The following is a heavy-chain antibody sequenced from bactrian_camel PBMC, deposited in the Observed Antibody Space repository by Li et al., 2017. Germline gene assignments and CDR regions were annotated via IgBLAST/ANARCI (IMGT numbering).Heavy chain of an antibody. Sequence: HVQLVESGRGLVQEGGSLRLSCTASGLTFDDYAMGWFCQAPGKEREAVSSVHWGGGNSWYANSVKGRFTVSRDNGKDTMYPQMNSLKPEDAAVYYCVREGYHSGASYPMNLVDFGYWGQGTQVTVS. CDR1: GLTFDDYA. CDR2: VHWGGGNS. V-gene: IGHV3S60*01. CDR3: VREGYHSGASYPMNLVDFGY. D-gene: IGHD2*01. J-gene: IGHJ6*01.